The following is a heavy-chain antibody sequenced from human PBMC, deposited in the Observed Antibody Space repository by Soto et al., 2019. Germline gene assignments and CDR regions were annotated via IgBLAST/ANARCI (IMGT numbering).Heavy chain of an antibody. D-gene: IGHD3-3*01. CDR2: ISGSGGST. Sequence: GGSLRLSCAASGFTFSSYAMSWVRQAPGKGLEWVSAISGSGGSTYYADSVKGRFTISKDNSKNTLYLQMNSLRAEDTAVYYCAKPPPLNYDFWSGHAAKRYYYYGMDVWGQGTTVTVSS. V-gene: IGHV3-23*01. J-gene: IGHJ6*02. CDR3: AKPPPLNYDFWSGHAAKRYYYYGMDV. CDR1: GFTFSSYA.